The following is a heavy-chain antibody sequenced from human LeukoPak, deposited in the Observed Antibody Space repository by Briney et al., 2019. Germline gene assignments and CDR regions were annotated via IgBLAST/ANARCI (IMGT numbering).Heavy chain of an antibody. CDR3: ARVPIYCSGGSCYYYYYYMDV. CDR2: IYTSGST. Sequence: PSETLSLTCAVYGGSFSGYYWSWIRQPAGKGLEWIGRIYTSGSTNYNPSLKSRVTISVDTSKNQFSLKLSSVTAADTAVYYCARVPIYCSGGSCYYYYYYMDVWGKGTTVTISS. V-gene: IGHV4-59*10. D-gene: IGHD2-15*01. CDR1: GGSFSGYY. J-gene: IGHJ6*03.